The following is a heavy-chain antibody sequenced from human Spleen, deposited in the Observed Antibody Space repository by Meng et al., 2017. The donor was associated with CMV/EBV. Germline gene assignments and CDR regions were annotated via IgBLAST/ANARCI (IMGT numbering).Heavy chain of an antibody. D-gene: IGHD2-21*01. V-gene: IGHV4-61*01. CDR1: GGSVSSGSYY. CDR2: IYYSGST. Sequence: GSLRLSCTVSGGSVSSGSYYWSWIRQPPGKGLEWIGYIYYSGSTYYNPSLKSRGTISVDTSKNQFSLKLRSVIAADTAVYYCGRGPYCGGDCYSSVDSWGQGTLVTVSS. J-gene: IGHJ4*02. CDR3: GRGPYCGGDCYSSVDS.